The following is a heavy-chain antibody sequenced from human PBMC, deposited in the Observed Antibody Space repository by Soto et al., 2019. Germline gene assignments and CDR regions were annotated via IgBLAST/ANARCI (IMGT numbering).Heavy chain of an antibody. CDR2: IYPGDSDT. CDR3: ARSYSGSYSYFDH. CDR1: GYSFSDYE. V-gene: IGHV5-51*01. J-gene: IGHJ4*02. D-gene: IGHD1-26*01. Sequence: XESLKISRKASGYSFSDYEIVWVRQMPGRGLEWMGIIYPGDSDTRYSASFQGQVTISADKSISNTFLQWSSLKASDTAMYYCARSYSGSYSYFDHWGQGTLVTVSS.